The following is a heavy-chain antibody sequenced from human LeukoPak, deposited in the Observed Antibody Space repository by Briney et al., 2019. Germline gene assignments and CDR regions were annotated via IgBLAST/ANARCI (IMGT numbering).Heavy chain of an antibody. V-gene: IGHV4-4*07. D-gene: IGHD5-18*01. CDR2: IYTSGST. J-gene: IGHJ4*02. CDR3: ARDVGGYNYGYSLDY. CDR1: GGSVSSYY. Sequence: SETLSLTCTVSGGSVSSYYWNWIRQPAGKGLEWIGRIYTSGSTSYNSSLKSRVTMSVDTSKNQFSLKLNSVTAADTAVYYCARDVGGYNYGYSLDYWGQGTLVSVSS.